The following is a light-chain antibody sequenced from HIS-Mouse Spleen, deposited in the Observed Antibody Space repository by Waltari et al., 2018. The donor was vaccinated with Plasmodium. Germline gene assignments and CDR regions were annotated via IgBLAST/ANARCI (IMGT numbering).Light chain of an antibody. CDR2: LGS. CDR3: MQALQTPYT. CDR1: QSLLHSNGYNY. V-gene: IGKV2-28*01. J-gene: IGKJ2*01. Sequence: DIVMTQSPLSLPVTPGEPASISCRSIQSLLHSNGYNYLDWYLQKPGQSPQLLIDLGSNRASGVPDRFSGSGSGTDFTLKISRVEAEDVGVYYCMQALQTPYTFGQGTKLEIK.